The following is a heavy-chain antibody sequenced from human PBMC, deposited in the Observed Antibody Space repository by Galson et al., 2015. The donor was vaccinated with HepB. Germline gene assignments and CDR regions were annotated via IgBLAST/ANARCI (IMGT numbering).Heavy chain of an antibody. CDR2: ISGSGGST. CDR1: GFTFSSYA. Sequence: SLRLSCAASGFTFSSYAMSWVRQAPGKGLEWVSAISGSGGSTYYADSVKGRFTISRDNSKNTLYLQMNSLRAEDTAVYYCAKDRWDSSGWDDAVDYWGQGTLVTVSS. CDR3: AKDRWDSSGWDDAVDY. D-gene: IGHD6-19*01. J-gene: IGHJ4*02. V-gene: IGHV3-23*01.